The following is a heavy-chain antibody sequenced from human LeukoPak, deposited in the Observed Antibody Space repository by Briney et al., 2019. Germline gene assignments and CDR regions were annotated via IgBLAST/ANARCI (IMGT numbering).Heavy chain of an antibody. V-gene: IGHV1-46*01. CDR2: INPSGGST. D-gene: IGHD2-15*01. J-gene: IGHJ3*02. CDR1: GYTFTSYY. Sequence: ASVKVSCKASGYTFTSYYMHWVRQAPGQGLEWMGIINPSGGSTSYAQKFQGRVTMTRDTSTSTVYMELSSLRSEDTAVYYCARWGCSGGSCYSISPNAFDIWGQGTMATVSS. CDR3: ARWGCSGGSCYSISPNAFDI.